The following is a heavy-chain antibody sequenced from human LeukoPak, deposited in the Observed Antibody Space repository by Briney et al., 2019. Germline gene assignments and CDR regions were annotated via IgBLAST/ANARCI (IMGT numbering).Heavy chain of an antibody. CDR1: GFTFSSYA. CDR2: ISGSGGST. J-gene: IGHJ3*02. CDR3: ARDRSYGSGYYYKNDAFDI. V-gene: IGHV3-23*01. D-gene: IGHD3-10*01. Sequence: GGSLRLSCAASGFTFSSYAMSWVRQAPGKGLEWVSAISGSGGSTYYADSVKGRFTISRDNSKNTLYLQMNSLRAEDTAVYSCARDRSYGSGYYYKNDAFDIWGQGTMVTVSS.